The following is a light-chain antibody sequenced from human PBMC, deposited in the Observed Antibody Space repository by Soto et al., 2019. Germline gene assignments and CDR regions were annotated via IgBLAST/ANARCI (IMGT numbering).Light chain of an antibody. CDR2: ASS. V-gene: IGKV1-6*01. Sequence: AIQMTQSPSSLSASVGDRVNITCRASQGIRNDLAWYQQRPGAAPKLLIFASSSLQTGVPSRFRGSGSGTDFTLTITSLLPDDFATYYCLQAYTYPRTFGQGTKVEI. CDR3: LQAYTYPRT. J-gene: IGKJ1*01. CDR1: QGIRND.